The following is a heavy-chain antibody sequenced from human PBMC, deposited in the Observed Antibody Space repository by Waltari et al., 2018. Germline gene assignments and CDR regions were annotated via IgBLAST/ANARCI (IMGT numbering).Heavy chain of an antibody. D-gene: IGHD1-26*01. CDR1: GGAISSRSYY. V-gene: IGHV4-39*01. CDR2: IYYSGST. Sequence: QLQLQESGPGLVKPSEPLSLTCTVSGGAISSRSYYWGWIRQPPGKGLEWIGSIYYSGSTYYNPSLKSRVTISVDTSKNQFSLKLSSVTAADTAVYYCARLWWELTFDYWGQGTLVTVSS. CDR3: ARLWWELTFDY. J-gene: IGHJ4*02.